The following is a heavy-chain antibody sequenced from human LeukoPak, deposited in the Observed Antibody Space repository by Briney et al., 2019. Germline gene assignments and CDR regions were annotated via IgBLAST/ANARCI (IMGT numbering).Heavy chain of an antibody. D-gene: IGHD3-10*01. J-gene: IGHJ5*02. CDR1: VGSIGSGGYY. Sequence: PSQILSLTCTVSVGSIGSGGYYWSWIRQPPGKGLEWIGEINHSGSTNYNPSLKSRVTISVDTSKNQFSLKLSSVTAADTAVYYCARRQSYYYGSGAWGQGTLVTVSS. CDR2: INHSGST. V-gene: IGHV4-30-2*01. CDR3: ARRQSYYYGSGA.